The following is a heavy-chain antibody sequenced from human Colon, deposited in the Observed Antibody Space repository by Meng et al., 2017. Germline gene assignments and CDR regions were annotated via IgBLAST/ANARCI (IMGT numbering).Heavy chain of an antibody. J-gene: IGHJ4*02. Sequence: QGQLQEAGPGLVKPSGTPSLPCAVSGGSISSSNWWSWVRQPPGKGLEWIGEIYHSGSTNYNPSLKSRVTISVDKSKNQFSLKLSSVTAADTAVYYCASGRKYCSSTSCYGQFDYWGQGTLVTVSS. CDR1: GGSISSSNW. V-gene: IGHV4-4*02. D-gene: IGHD2-2*01. CDR2: IYHSGST. CDR3: ASGRKYCSSTSCYGQFDY.